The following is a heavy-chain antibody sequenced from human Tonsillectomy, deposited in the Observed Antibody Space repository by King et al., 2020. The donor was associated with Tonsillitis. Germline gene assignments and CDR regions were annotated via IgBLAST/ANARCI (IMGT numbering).Heavy chain of an antibody. Sequence: QLQESGPGLVKPSETLSLTCTVSGGSISSYYWRWIRQPPGKGLEWVGYIYYSGSTNYNPSLQSRVTISVDTAKSKFSLKLSSVTAADTAVYYCARSYYGGGYPGPPYYFDYWGRGTLVTVSS. CDR2: IYYSGST. CDR1: GGSISSYY. J-gene: IGHJ4*02. CDR3: ARSYYGGGYPGPPYYFDY. V-gene: IGHV4-59*08. D-gene: IGHD4-23*01.